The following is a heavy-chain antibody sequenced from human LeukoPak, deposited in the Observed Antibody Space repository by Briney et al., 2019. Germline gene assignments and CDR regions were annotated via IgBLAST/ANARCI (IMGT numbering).Heavy chain of an antibody. J-gene: IGHJ6*02. CDR3: ARGPRETYYYGSGSYPYYYYGMDV. CDR2: IYPGDSDT. D-gene: IGHD3-10*01. CDR1: GYGFTSYW. Sequence: GEALKISCKGSGYGFTSYWIGWVRQMPGKGLEWMGIIYPGDSDTRYSPSFQGQVTISADKSISTAYLQWSSLKASDTAMYYCARGPRETYYYGSGSYPYYYYGMDVWGQGTTVTVSS. V-gene: IGHV5-51*01.